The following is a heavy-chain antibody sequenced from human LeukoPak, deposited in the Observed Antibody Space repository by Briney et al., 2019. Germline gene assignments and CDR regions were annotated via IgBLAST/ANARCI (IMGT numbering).Heavy chain of an antibody. Sequence: GESLKISCKGSGYNFPTYWIGWVRQMPGKGLEWMGFIYPGDSDTKYNPSLQGQVSISVDESISTASLQWSSLKASDTAMYYCVRTYDRSGHYYPDYWGQGTLVTVSS. J-gene: IGHJ4*02. D-gene: IGHD3-22*01. CDR2: IYPGDSDT. CDR1: GYNFPTYW. V-gene: IGHV5-51*01. CDR3: VRTYDRSGHYYPDY.